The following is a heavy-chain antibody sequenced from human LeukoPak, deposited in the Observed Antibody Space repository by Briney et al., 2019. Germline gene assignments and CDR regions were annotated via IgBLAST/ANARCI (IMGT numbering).Heavy chain of an antibody. V-gene: IGHV3-20*04. CDR2: INWSGGST. CDR1: GFAFDEHG. J-gene: IGHJ3*01. Sequence: PGGSLRLSCTASGFAFDEHGMSWVRQVPGKGLEWVSGINWSGGSTGYADPLRGRFTISRDNAKNSLYLQMDSLRTEDTAVYYCATKGAVTARTNDAFAVWGQGTMVTVSS. CDR3: ATKGAVTARTNDAFAV. D-gene: IGHD2-21*02.